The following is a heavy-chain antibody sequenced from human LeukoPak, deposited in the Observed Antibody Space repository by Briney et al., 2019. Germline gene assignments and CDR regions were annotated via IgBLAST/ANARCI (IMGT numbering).Heavy chain of an antibody. CDR3: AREVYYYDSSGYWMLYYFDY. V-gene: IGHV6-1*01. CDR1: GDSVSNNSAA. J-gene: IGHJ4*02. Sequence: SQTLSLTCAISGDSVSNNSAAWNWIRQSPSRGLEWLGRTYYRSKWYNDYAVSVKSRITINPDTSKNQFSLQLNSVTPEDTAVYYCAREVYYYDSSGYWMLYYFDYWGQGTLVTVSS. CDR2: TYYRSKWYN. D-gene: IGHD3-22*01.